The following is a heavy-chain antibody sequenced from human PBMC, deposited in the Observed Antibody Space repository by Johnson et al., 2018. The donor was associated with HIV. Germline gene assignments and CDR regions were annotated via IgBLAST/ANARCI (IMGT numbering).Heavy chain of an antibody. CDR1: GFTFSSYD. Sequence: QVQLVESGGGVVQPGRSLRLSCAASGFTFSSYDMHWVRQAPGTGMDWVAFISYDGTDNYYADSVKGRFNISRDNSKNALYLQMNSLRSEDTAVYYCAKPPSMGADAFDIWGQGTMVTVSS. D-gene: IGHD3-16*01. CDR3: AKPPSMGADAFDI. J-gene: IGHJ3*02. CDR2: ISYDGTDN. V-gene: IGHV3-30*18.